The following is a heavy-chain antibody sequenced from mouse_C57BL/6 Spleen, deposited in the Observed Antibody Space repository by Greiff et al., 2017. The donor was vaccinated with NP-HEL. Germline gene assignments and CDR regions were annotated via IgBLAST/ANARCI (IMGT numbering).Heavy chain of an antibody. CDR3: ARRGSYSNYDWFAY. J-gene: IGHJ3*01. V-gene: IGHV1-55*01. CDR2: IYPGSGST. Sequence: QVQLQQPGAELVKPGASVKMSCKASGYTFTSYWITWVKQRPGQGLEWIGDIYPGSGSTNYNEKFKSKATLTVDTSSSTAYMQLSSLTSEDSAVYYCARRGSYSNYDWFAYWGQGTLVTVSA. D-gene: IGHD2-5*01. CDR1: GYTFTSYW.